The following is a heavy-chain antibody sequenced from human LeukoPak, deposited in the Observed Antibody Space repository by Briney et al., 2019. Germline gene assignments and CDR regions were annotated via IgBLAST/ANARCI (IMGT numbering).Heavy chain of an antibody. D-gene: IGHD2-2*01. V-gene: IGHV4-59*01. CDR3: ARTTEGYCSSASCFGFSYSYYMDV. CDR1: GFSISSYY. J-gene: IGHJ6*03. CDR2: IYYSGST. Sequence: PAETLSLTCTVSGFSISSYYWNWIRQPPGKGLEWIGYIYYSGSTNYNPSLKSRVTISVDTSKNQFSLKMSSVIAADTAVYYCARTTEGYCSSASCFGFSYSYYMDVWGKGTTVTISS.